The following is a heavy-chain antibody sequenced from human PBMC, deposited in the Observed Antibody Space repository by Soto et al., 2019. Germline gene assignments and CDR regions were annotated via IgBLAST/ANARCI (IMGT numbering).Heavy chain of an antibody. Sequence: GESLQISCQGSGYTFTTYWITWVRQLPGKGLEWVGMIDTSDSYSVYSRSCLGHVTISVDGSITTAYLEWRSLRASDNALYYWARMRGVRPFDLWGQGTVVTVS. V-gene: IGHV5-10-1*01. J-gene: IGHJ3*01. CDR3: ARMRGVRPFDL. CDR1: GYTFTTYW. D-gene: IGHD3-10*01. CDR2: IDTSDSYS.